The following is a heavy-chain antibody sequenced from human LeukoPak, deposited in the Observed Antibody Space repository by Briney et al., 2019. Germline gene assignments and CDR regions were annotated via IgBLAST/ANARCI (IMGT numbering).Heavy chain of an antibody. J-gene: IGHJ5*02. Sequence: ASVKVSCKASGYTFTRYDINWVRQATGQGLEWMGWMNPNSGNTGYAQKFQGRVTMTRNTSISTAYMELSSLRSEDTAVYYCARANNRRFGELFGRVVGNWFDPWGQGTLVTVSS. D-gene: IGHD3-10*01. CDR1: GYTFTRYD. CDR2: MNPNSGNT. CDR3: ARANNRRFGELFGRVVGNWFDP. V-gene: IGHV1-8*01.